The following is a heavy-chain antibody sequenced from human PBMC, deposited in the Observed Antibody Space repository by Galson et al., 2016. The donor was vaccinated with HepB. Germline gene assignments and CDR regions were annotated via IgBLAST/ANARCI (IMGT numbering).Heavy chain of an antibody. V-gene: IGHV3-23*01. CDR3: AKVLGIAIFGVTVYTFDH. Sequence: SLRLSCAASGFTFSSYAMSWVRQAPGKGLEWVSSIGDSGGDVSYADSVKGRFTISRDSSKSTLSLQMDSLRAEDTAVYYCAKVLGIAIFGVTVYTFDHWGQGTLVTVSS. D-gene: IGHD3-3*01. J-gene: IGHJ4*02. CDR1: GFTFSSYA. CDR2: IGDSGGDV.